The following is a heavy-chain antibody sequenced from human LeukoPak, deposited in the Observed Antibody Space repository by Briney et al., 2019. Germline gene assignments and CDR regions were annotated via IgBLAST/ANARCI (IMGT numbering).Heavy chain of an antibody. CDR3: ARDPYGSGSYYWFDP. J-gene: IGHJ5*02. Sequence: PGRSLRLSCAASGFTFSSNAMHWVRQAPGKGLEWVAVISYDGSNKYYADSVKGRFTISRDNSKNTLHLQMNSLRAEDTAVYYCARDPYGSGSYYWFDPWGQGTLVTVPS. CDR2: ISYDGSNK. D-gene: IGHD3-10*01. CDR1: GFTFSSNA. V-gene: IGHV3-30-3*01.